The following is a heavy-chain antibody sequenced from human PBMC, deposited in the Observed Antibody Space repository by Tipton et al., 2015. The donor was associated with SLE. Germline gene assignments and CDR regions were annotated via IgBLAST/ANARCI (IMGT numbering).Heavy chain of an antibody. D-gene: IGHD3-3*01. J-gene: IGHJ5*02. CDR2: VFSSVHI. CDR3: ARDRHDFWGRDLSEEINWFDP. CDR1: GGSISSGRYF. V-gene: IGHV4-61*02. Sequence: TLSLTCTVSGGSISSGRYFWSWIRQPAGKGLEWIGRVFSSVHINYNPSLKSRVTISIDTSKNQFSLKLSSVTAADTAVYFCARDRHDFWGRDLSEEINWFDPWGQGTLVIVS.